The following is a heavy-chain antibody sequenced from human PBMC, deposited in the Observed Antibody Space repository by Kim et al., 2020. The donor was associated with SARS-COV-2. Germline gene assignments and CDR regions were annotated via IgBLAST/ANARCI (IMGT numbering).Heavy chain of an antibody. D-gene: IGHD3-10*01. CDR2: MYYTGTT. J-gene: IGHJ4*01. Sequence: SETLSLTCSVSGGSFSSGGYYWSWIRQHPGKGLEWIASMYYTGTTFYNPSLKSRLSVSVDTSRNRFSLDLSSVTAADTAVYYCARGLPASGTYYHFDYWG. CDR3: ARGLPASGTYYHFDY. CDR1: GGSFSSGGYY. V-gene: IGHV4-31*03.